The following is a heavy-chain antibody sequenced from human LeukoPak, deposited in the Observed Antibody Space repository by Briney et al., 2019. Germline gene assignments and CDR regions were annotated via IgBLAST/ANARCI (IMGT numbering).Heavy chain of an antibody. CDR2: IFNSGSS. CDR1: GGSVSSESYH. V-gene: IGHV4-61*01. Sequence: SETLSLTCTVSGGSVSSESYHWSWIRQPPGKGLGWIAYIFNSGSSNYNPSLKSRVTISVDTSKNQFSLKLNSVSAAGTAQYHCARGVGGVREGFDIWGQGTMVTVSS. CDR3: ARGVGGVREGFDI. D-gene: IGHD3-16*01. J-gene: IGHJ3*02.